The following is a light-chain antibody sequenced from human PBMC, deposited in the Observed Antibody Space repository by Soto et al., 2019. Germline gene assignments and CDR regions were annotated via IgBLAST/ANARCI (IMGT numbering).Light chain of an antibody. V-gene: IGKV2-28*01. CDR1: QSLLQSNGYNY. CDR2: LGS. CDR3: MQALQTPPWT. J-gene: IGKJ1*01. Sequence: DIVMTQSPLSLPVTPGEPASICCRSSQSLLQSNGYNYLDWYLQKPGQSPQLLIYLGSNRASGVPDRFSGSGSGTDFTLKINRVEAEDVGVYYCMQALQTPPWTFGQGTKVEIK.